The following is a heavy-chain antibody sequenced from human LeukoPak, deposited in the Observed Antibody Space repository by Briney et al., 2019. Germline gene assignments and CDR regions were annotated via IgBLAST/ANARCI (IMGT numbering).Heavy chain of an antibody. D-gene: IGHD3-10*01. CDR3: ARDHGDHDAFDI. CDR1: GGSISSGGYY. CDR2: IYYSGST. V-gene: IGHV4-31*03. J-gene: IGHJ3*02. Sequence: SETLSLTCTVSGGSISSGGYYWSWIRPHPGKGLEWIGYIYYSGSTYYNPSLKSRVTISVDTSKNQFSLKLSSVTAADTAVYYCARDHGDHDAFDIWGQGTMVTVSS.